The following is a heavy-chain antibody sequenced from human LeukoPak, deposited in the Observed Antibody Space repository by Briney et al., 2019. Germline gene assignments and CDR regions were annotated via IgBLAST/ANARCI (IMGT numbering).Heavy chain of an antibody. D-gene: IGHD6-13*01. CDR2: IIPIFGIA. J-gene: IGHJ6*02. CDR1: GLTFSSYA. CDR3: ASCPGIAAGGFGMDV. Sequence: SVKVSCKASGLTFSSYAISWVRQARGQGLEWMGRIIPIFGIANYAQKFQGRVTITADKSTSTAYMELSSLRSEDTAVYYCASCPGIAAGGFGMDVWGQGTTVTVSS. V-gene: IGHV1-69*04.